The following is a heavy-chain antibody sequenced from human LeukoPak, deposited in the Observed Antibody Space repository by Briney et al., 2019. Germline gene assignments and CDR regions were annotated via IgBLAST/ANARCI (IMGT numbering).Heavy chain of an antibody. CDR3: VRDAPGVVTNDY. J-gene: IGHJ4*02. CDR1: GFIFSTYD. CDR2: ITSRGDII. D-gene: IGHD3-22*01. V-gene: IGHV3-48*03. Sequence: GGYLRLSCATSGFIFSTYDMNWVRQAPGKGLEWVSFITSRGDIIHYADSVKGRFTISRDNAKNSLFLQMNSLRAEDAGIYYCVRDAPGVVTNDYWGQGTLVTVSS.